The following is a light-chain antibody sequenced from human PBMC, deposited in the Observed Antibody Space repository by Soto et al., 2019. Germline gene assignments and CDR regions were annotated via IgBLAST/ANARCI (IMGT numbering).Light chain of an antibody. V-gene: IGLV1-40*01. CDR3: QSYASVSGSV. CDR2: CNT. J-gene: IGLJ2*01. Sequence: QSVLTQPPSVSGAPGQRVTISCTGSSSSIGAGYDVHWYQQFPGTAPKLLIYCNTNRPSGVPDRFSGSKSGNSASLAITGLGAEDEADYYCQSYASVSGSVFGGGTKLTVL. CDR1: SSSIGAGYD.